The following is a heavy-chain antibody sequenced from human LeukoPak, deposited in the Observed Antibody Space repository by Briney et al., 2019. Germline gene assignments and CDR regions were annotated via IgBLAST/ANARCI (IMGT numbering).Heavy chain of an antibody. V-gene: IGHV4-59*01. CDR3: ARDSNWDSPFDL. CDR1: GGSISSYY. CDR2: IYYSGST. D-gene: IGHD3-22*01. J-gene: IGHJ2*01. Sequence: PSETPSLTRTVSGGSISSYYWSWIRQPPGKGLEWIGYIYYSGSTNYNPSLKSRATISVDTSKNQFSLKLSSVTAADTAVYYCARDSNWDSPFDLWGRGTLVTVSS.